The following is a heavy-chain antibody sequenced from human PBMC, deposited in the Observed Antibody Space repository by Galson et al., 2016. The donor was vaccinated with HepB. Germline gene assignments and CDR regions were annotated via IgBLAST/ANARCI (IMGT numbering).Heavy chain of an antibody. CDR1: AGSISNSNYC. Sequence: ETLSLTCSISAGSISNSNYCWGWIRQPPGGGLEWIGSICYRGTTYYVAALKSRVTLSLDTSNNQFSLKLTSVTAADTAVYYCARHMNSHAHLYDILSATYFPPDTGMDVWGRGTTVTVSS. V-gene: IGHV4-39*01. CDR2: ICYRGTT. D-gene: IGHD3-9*01. CDR3: ARHMNSHAHLYDILSATYFPPDTGMDV. J-gene: IGHJ6*02.